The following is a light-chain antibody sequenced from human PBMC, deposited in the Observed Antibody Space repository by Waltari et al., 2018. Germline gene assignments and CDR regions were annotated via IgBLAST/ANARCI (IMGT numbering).Light chain of an antibody. Sequence: EIVLTQSPATLSLSPGERATLSCRASQRVSSYLPWYQQKPGQAPRLLIYDASNRATGIPTRLSGSGSGTDFTLTISSLEPEDFAVYYCQQRSNWPPTFGQGTKVEIK. CDR1: QRVSSY. CDR3: QQRSNWPPT. V-gene: IGKV3-11*01. CDR2: DAS. J-gene: IGKJ1*01.